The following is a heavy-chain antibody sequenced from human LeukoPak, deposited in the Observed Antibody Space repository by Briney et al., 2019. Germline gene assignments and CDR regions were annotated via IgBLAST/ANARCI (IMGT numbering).Heavy chain of an antibody. V-gene: IGHV3-23*01. CDR2: ISGSGGST. Sequence: GSLRLSCAASGFTFSSYAMSWVRQAPGKGLEWVSAISGSGGSTYYADSVKGRFTISRDNSKNTLYLQMNSLRADDTAVYYCAKDPRVRIAAAQGYYFDYWGQGTLVTVSS. D-gene: IGHD6-13*01. CDR1: GFTFSSYA. CDR3: AKDPRVRIAAAQGYYFDY. J-gene: IGHJ4*02.